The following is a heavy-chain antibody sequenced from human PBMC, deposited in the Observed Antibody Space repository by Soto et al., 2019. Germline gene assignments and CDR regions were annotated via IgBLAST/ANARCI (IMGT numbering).Heavy chain of an antibody. CDR3: AKDKAMTLYYYGMDV. D-gene: IGHD2-2*01. CDR2: ISYDGSNK. CDR1: GFTFSSYG. Sequence: PGGSLRLSCAASGFTFSSYGMHWVRQAPGKGLEWVAVISYDGSNKYYADSVKGRFTISRDNSKNTLYLQMNSLRAEDTAVYYCAKDKAMTLYYYGMDVWGQGTTVTVSS. J-gene: IGHJ6*02. V-gene: IGHV3-30*18.